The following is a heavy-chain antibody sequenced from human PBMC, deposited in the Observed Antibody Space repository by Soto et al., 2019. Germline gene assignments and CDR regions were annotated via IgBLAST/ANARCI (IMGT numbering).Heavy chain of an antibody. CDR2: INSSGNVK. CDR1: GFTFSSFS. J-gene: IGHJ6*02. CDR3: ARDHFIAAAGTRYGMAV. V-gene: IGHV3-48*01. Sequence: GGSLRLSCVASGFTFSSFSMNWVRQAPGKGLEWVSYINSSGNVKYYASSVKGRFTISRDNAKNSLYLQMNSLRAEDTAVYYCARDHFIAAAGTRYGMAVWGQGTTVTVSS. D-gene: IGHD6-13*01.